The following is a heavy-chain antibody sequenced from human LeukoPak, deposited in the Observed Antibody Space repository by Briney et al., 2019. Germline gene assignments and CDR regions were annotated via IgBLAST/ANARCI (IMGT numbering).Heavy chain of an antibody. J-gene: IGHJ3*02. D-gene: IGHD5-18*01. CDR1: GYSFTSYW. V-gene: IGHV5-51*01. CDR3: ARREITAMDEDAFDI. Sequence: GESLKISCKGSGYSFTSYWIGWVRQMPGKGLEWMGIIYPGDSDTRYSPSFQGQVTISADKSISTAYLQWSSLKASDTAMYYCARREITAMDEDAFDIWGQGTMVTVSS. CDR2: IYPGDSDT.